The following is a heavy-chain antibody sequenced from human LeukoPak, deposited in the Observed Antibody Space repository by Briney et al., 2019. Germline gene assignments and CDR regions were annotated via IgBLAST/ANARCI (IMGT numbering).Heavy chain of an antibody. CDR3: AKDYLPPWHYDFWSGVQRDAFDI. D-gene: IGHD3-3*01. CDR2: INEDGRVT. J-gene: IGHJ3*02. V-gene: IGHV3-74*01. CDR1: GFTFSSYW. Sequence: PGGSLRLSCTASGFTFSSYWVHWVRQSQEKRLVWVSRINEDGRVTDYADSVKGRFTISRDNSKNTLYLQMNSLRAEDTAVYYCAKDYLPPWHYDFWSGVQRDAFDIWGQGTMVTVSS.